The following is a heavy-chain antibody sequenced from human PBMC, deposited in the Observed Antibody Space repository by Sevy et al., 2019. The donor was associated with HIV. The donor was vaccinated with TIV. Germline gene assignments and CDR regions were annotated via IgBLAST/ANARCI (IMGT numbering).Heavy chain of an antibody. D-gene: IGHD1-26*01. J-gene: IGHJ3*02. CDR3: ATIVGATGRGQAFDI. CDR1: GYSFTSYW. Sequence: GESLKISCKGSGYSFTSYWIGWVRQMPGKGLEWMGIIYPGDSDTRYSPSFQGQVTISADKSIGTAYLQWSSLKASDTAMYYCATIVGATGRGQAFDIWGQGTMVTVSS. V-gene: IGHV5-51*01. CDR2: IYPGDSDT.